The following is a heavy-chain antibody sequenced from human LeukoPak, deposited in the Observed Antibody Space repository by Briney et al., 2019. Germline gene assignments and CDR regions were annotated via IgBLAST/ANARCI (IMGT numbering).Heavy chain of an antibody. CDR3: ASWGYYYYYKDV. CDR1: GGSISSCSYY. D-gene: IGHD3-16*01. V-gene: IGHV4-61*02. J-gene: IGHJ6*03. Sequence: SETLSLTCTVSGGSISSCSYYWSWIRQPAGKGLEWIGRIYTSGSTNYNPSLKSRVTISVDTSKNQFSLKLSSVTAADTAVYYCASWGYYYYYKDVWGKGTTVTVSS. CDR2: IYTSGST.